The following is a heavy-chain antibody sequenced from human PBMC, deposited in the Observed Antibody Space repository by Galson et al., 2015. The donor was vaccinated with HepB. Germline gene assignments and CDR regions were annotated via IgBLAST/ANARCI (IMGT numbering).Heavy chain of an antibody. Sequence: SLRLSCAASGFTFSSYWMHWVRQAPGKRLVWVSRINSDGSSTGYADSVKGRFTISRDNAKNTLYLQMNSLRAEDTAVYYCARGPYSSGWFSIDYWGQGTLVTVSS. CDR1: GFTFSSYW. D-gene: IGHD6-19*01. J-gene: IGHJ4*02. CDR2: INSDGSST. CDR3: ARGPYSSGWFSIDY. V-gene: IGHV3-74*01.